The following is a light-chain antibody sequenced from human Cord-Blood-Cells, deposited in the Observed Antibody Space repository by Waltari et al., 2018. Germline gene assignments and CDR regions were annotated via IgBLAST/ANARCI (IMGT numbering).Light chain of an antibody. CDR1: SSDVGSYNL. CDR2: EGS. Sequence: QSALTQPASVSGSPGQSITISCTGTSSDVGSYNLVSWYQQHPGKAPKLMIYEGSTRPSGVSKLFSGSKSGNTASLTISGLQAEDEADYYCCSYAGSSTYVFGTGTKVTVL. J-gene: IGLJ1*01. V-gene: IGLV2-23*01. CDR3: CSYAGSSTYV.